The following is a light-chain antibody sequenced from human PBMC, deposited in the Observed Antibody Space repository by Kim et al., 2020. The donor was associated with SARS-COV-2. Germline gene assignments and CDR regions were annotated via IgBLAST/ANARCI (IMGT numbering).Light chain of an antibody. CDR3: CSYAGSSTSVV. J-gene: IGLJ2*01. CDR2: EVS. V-gene: IGLV2-23*02. Sequence: ISSTGPRGYVGRYNLVSWYQQHPXKAPNLMIYEVSKRPSGVSNRFSGSKSGNTASLTISGLQAEDEADYYCCSYAGSSTSVVFGGGTQLTVL. CDR1: RGYVGRYNL.